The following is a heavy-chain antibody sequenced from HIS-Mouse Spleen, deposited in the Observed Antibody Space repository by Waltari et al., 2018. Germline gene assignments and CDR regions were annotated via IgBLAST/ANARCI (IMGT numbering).Heavy chain of an antibody. V-gene: IGHV3-30-3*01. D-gene: IGHD3-22*01. J-gene: IGHJ3*02. CDR2: ISYDGSNK. CDR1: GFTFSSSA. CDR3: ARDWYYYDSSGYAFDI. Sequence: QVQLVESGGGVVQPGRSLRLSCAASGFTFSSSAMHWVRQAPGKGLEWVAVISYDGSNKYYADSVKGRFTISRDNSKNTLYLQMNSLRAEDTAVYYCARDWYYYDSSGYAFDIWGQGTMVTVSS.